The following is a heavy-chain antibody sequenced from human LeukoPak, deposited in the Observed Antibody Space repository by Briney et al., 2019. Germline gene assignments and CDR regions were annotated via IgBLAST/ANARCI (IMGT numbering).Heavy chain of an antibody. CDR2: IYYTGST. CDR3: ARHQWVPAFDI. D-gene: IGHD1-26*01. J-gene: IGHJ3*02. Sequence: SETLSLTCGVSGESVSGFYWNWIRQTPGKGLEWIGYIYYTGSTNYNPSLKSRVTISIDTAKNQFSLKLSSVTAADTAVYYCARHQWVPAFDIWGQGTMVTVSS. CDR1: GESVSGFY. V-gene: IGHV4-59*08.